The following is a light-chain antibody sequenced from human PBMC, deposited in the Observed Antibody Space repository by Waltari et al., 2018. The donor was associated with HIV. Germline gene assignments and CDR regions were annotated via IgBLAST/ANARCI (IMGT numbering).Light chain of an antibody. V-gene: IGKV3-11*01. CDR1: QSVGSY. Sequence: EIVLTQSPATLSLSPGERATLSCRASQSVGSYLAWYQQKPGQAPRLLIYDASNRATGIPARFSGSGSATDFSLTISSLEPEDLAVYYCQQRSNWPLTFGGGTKVEIK. CDR3: QQRSNWPLT. CDR2: DAS. J-gene: IGKJ4*01.